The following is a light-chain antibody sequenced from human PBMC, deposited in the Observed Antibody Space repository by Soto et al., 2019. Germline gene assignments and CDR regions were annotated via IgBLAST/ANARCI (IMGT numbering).Light chain of an antibody. CDR2: DVS. V-gene: IGLV2-11*01. CDR3: CSYAGSPRYV. CDR1: SSDVGGYNY. J-gene: IGLJ1*01. Sequence: QSALTQPRSVSGSPGQSVTISCTGTSSDVGGYNYVSWYQQHPGKAPKVMIYDVSERPSGVPDRFSGSKSGNTASLTISGRQAEDEADYYCCSYAGSPRYVFGTGTEVTVL.